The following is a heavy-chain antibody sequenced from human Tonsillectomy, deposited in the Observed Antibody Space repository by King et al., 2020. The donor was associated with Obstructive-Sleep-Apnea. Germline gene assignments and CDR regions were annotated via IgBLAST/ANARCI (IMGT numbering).Heavy chain of an antibody. Sequence: VQLQQWGAGLLKPSETLSLTCAVYGGSFSGYYWSWIRQPPGKGLEWIGEINHSGSTNYNPSLKSRVTISVDTSKNQFSLKLGSVTAAVTAVYYCARDLYYYGSGSLSPFDPWGQGTLVTVSS. J-gene: IGHJ5*02. CDR1: GGSFSGYY. V-gene: IGHV4-34*01. CDR2: INHSGST. D-gene: IGHD3-10*01. CDR3: ARDLYYYGSGSLSPFDP.